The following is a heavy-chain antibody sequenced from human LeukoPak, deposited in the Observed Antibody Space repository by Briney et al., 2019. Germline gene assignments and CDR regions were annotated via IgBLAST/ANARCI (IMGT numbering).Heavy chain of an antibody. V-gene: IGHV3-30-3*01. J-gene: IGHJ5*02. CDR3: ARSPVTNGWFDP. D-gene: IGHD4-17*01. CDR1: GSTFSSYA. CDR2: ISCDGSNK. Sequence: GGSLRLSCAASGSTFSSYAMHWVRQPPGKGLEWVAVISCDGSNKYKEDSVKGRFTISRDNSKNTLYLQMNSLRAEDTAVYYCARSPVTNGWFDPWGQGTLVTVSS.